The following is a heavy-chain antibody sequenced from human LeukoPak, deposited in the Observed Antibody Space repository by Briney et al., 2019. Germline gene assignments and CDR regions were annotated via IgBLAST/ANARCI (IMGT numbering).Heavy chain of an antibody. J-gene: IGHJ4*02. CDR3: ARGVFDY. V-gene: IGHV4-59*12. CDR2: IYYSGST. Sequence: PSETLSLTCTVSGGSISSYYWSWIRQPPGKGLEWIGYIYYSGSTNYNPSLKSRVTISVDTSKNQFSLKLSSVTAADTAVYYCARGVFDYWGRGTLVTVSS. CDR1: GGSISSYY.